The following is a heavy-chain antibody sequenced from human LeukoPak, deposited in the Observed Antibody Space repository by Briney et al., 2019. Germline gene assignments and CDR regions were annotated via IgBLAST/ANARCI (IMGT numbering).Heavy chain of an antibody. CDR3: AKGLEGSGSPAYGMDV. D-gene: IGHD3-10*01. J-gene: IGHJ6*02. Sequence: PGGSLRLSCAASGFTFGSYAMSWVRRAPGKGLEWVSAISGSGGSTYYADSVKGRFTISRDNSKNTLYLQMNSLRAEDTAVYYCAKGLEGSGSPAYGMDVWGQGTTVTVSS. V-gene: IGHV3-23*01. CDR2: ISGSGGST. CDR1: GFTFGSYA.